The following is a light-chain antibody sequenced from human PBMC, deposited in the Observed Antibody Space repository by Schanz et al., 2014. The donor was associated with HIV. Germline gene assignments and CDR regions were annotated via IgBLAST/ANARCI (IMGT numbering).Light chain of an antibody. V-gene: IGKV1-39*01. CDR1: HGISTY. CDR2: AAS. Sequence: DIQLTQSPSFLSASVEDRVTITCRASHGISTYLAWYQQKPGKAPKLLIYAASTLQSGVPSRFSGSGSGTDFTLTISGLQPEDFGTFYCLQSYFTPYTFGQGTQLEI. J-gene: IGKJ2*01. CDR3: LQSYFTPYT.